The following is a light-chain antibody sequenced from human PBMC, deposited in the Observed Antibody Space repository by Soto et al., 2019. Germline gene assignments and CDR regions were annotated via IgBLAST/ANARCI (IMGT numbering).Light chain of an antibody. V-gene: IGLV1-51*02. Sequence: SVLTQPPSVSAAPGQKVTISCSGSSSNTGNNYVSWYQQLPGTAPKLLIYENDKRPSGIPDRFSGSKSGTSATLGITGLQTGDEADYYCATWDSSLSAGLFGTG. CDR2: END. J-gene: IGLJ1*01. CDR1: SSNTGNNY. CDR3: ATWDSSLSAGL.